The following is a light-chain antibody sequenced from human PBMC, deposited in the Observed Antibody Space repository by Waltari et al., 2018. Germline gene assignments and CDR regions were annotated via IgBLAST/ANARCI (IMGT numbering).Light chain of an antibody. J-gene: IGLJ1*01. CDR3: SSVDSSFKGL. CDR1: TLPRTL. CDR2: EDN. V-gene: IGLV3-10*01. Sequence: SYELTQPPPVSVSPGQTARITCYGETLPRTLAYWNQKKSGQAPVLVIFEDNKRPSGIPERFSGSISGTTATLTISGAQVEDEADYYCSSVDSSFKGLFGAGTKVTVL.